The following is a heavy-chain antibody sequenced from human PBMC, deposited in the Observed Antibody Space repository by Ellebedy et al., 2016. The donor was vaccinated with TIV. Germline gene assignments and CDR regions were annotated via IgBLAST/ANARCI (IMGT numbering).Heavy chain of an antibody. D-gene: IGHD3-10*01. CDR3: AAVLRFGDLVPFDP. CDR2: IDSGGKT. CDR1: RFTVSSNF. J-gene: IGHJ5*02. V-gene: IGHV3-66*01. Sequence: PGGSLRLSCEGFRFTVSSNFMTWVRQAPGKGLEWVAGIDSGGKTLYADSVKGRFTISRDNSKNTVFLQMNSLRPEDTAVYYCAAVLRFGDLVPFDPWGQGTLVTVSS.